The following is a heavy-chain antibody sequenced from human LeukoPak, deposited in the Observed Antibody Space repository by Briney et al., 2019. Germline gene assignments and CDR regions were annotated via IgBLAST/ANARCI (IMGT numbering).Heavy chain of an antibody. Sequence: PSETLSLTCTVSGGSISSSSYYWGWIRQPPGKGLEWIGRIYTSGSTNYNPSLKSRVTISVDTSKNQFSLKLSSVTAADTAVYYCASEPYYDILTGYYTDYWGQGTLVTVSS. CDR2: IYTSGST. J-gene: IGHJ4*02. D-gene: IGHD3-9*01. CDR3: ASEPYYDILTGYYTDY. CDR1: GGSISSSSYY. V-gene: IGHV4-61*02.